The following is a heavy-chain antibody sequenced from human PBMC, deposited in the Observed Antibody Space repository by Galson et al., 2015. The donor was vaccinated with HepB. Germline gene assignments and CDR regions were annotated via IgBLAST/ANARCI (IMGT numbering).Heavy chain of an antibody. CDR3: TRAMFDITMVRGVYDAFDI. V-gene: IGHV3-30*04. D-gene: IGHD3-10*01. J-gene: IGHJ3*02. CDR2: ISYDGSNK. CDR1: GFTFSSYA. Sequence: SLRLSCAASGFTFSSYAMHWVRQAPGKGLEWVAVISYDGSNKYYADSVKGRFTISRDNSKNTLYLQMNSLRAEDTAVYYCTRAMFDITMVRGVYDAFDIWGQGTMVTVSS.